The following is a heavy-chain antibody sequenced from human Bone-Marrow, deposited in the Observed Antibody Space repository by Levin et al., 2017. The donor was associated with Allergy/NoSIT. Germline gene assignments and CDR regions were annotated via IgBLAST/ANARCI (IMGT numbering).Heavy chain of an antibody. Sequence: PGESLKISCAASGFTFSSYAMSWVRQAPGKGLEWVSSISGSGTITHYAESVKGRFTISRDISKNMLHLQMNSLRAEDTAIYFCAKEVLAVAGYYFDSWGQGTLVTVSS. V-gene: IGHV3-23*01. CDR1: GFTFSSYA. CDR2: ISGSGTIT. J-gene: IGHJ4*02. D-gene: IGHD6-19*01. CDR3: AKEVLAVAGYYFDS.